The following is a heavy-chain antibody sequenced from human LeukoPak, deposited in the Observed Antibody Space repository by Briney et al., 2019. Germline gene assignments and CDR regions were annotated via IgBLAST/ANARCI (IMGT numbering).Heavy chain of an antibody. D-gene: IGHD1-1*01. Sequence: PSGTLSLTCAVYGGSFSGYYWSWIRQPPGKGLEWIGGINHSGSTNYNPSLKSRVTISVDTSKNQFSLKLSSVTAADTAVYYCAATGTILGDWFDPWGQGTLVTVSS. J-gene: IGHJ5*02. CDR3: AATGTILGDWFDP. CDR2: INHSGST. V-gene: IGHV4-34*01. CDR1: GGSFSGYY.